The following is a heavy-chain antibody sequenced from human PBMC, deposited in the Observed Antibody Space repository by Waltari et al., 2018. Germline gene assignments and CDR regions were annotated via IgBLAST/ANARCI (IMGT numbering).Heavy chain of an antibody. D-gene: IGHD3-10*01. CDR1: GYTFNGYP. Sequence: QVQLVQSGSELKTAGASVKSSCKASGYTFNGYPRIWVLQAPGRGLEWMGWINTNSGKPTHAQGFTGRFDFSLDTSGSTAYLQISSLKAEDSAVYFCARDWVRGIDYWGQGTLVTVSS. CDR2: INTNSGKP. J-gene: IGHJ4*02. V-gene: IGHV7-4-1*02. CDR3: ARDWVRGIDY.